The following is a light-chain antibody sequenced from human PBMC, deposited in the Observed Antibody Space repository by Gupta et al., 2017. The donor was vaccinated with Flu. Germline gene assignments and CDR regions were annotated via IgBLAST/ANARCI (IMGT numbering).Light chain of an antibody. Sequence: EIGISKSLATVSGSPGEIVTFSCRASQSVSSNLAWYQQKPGKAPRLLIYGASTRATGIPARFSGSGSGTGFNLTISNMQSEYFTVYYCPQYNNWPPSTFGQGTQVEIK. CDR3: PQYNNWPPST. CDR2: GAS. V-gene: IGKV3-15*01. J-gene: IGKJ1*01. CDR1: QSVSSN.